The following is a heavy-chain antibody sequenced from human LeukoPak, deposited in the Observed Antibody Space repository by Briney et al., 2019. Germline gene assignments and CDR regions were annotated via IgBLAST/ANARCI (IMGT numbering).Heavy chain of an antibody. Sequence: SETLSLTCTVSGGSISSSSYYWGWFRQPPGKGLEWIGSIYYSGSTYYNPSLKSRVTISVDTSKNQFSLKLSSVTAADTAVYYCARYYEGPHYFDYWGQGTLVTVSS. J-gene: IGHJ4*02. CDR1: GGSISSSSYY. V-gene: IGHV4-39*07. D-gene: IGHD2/OR15-2a*01. CDR2: IYYSGST. CDR3: ARYYEGPHYFDY.